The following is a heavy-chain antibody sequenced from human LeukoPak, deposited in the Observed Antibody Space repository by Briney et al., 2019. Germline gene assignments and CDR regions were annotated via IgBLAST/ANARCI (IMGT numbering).Heavy chain of an antibody. CDR3: ARGLGGYCSSTSCPFDY. V-gene: IGHV1-69*13. D-gene: IGHD2-2*01. J-gene: IGHJ4*02. Sequence: GASVKGSCKASGGTFSSYAISWVRQAPGQGLEWMGGIIPIFGTANYAQKFQGRVTITADESTSTAYMELSSLRSEDTAVYYCARGLGGYCSSTSCPFDYWGQGTLVTVSS. CDR2: IIPIFGTA. CDR1: GGTFSSYA.